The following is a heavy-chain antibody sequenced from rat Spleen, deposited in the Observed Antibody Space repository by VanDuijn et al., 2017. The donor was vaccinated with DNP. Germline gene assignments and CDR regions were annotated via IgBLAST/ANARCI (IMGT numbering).Heavy chain of an antibody. V-gene: IGHV2S12*01. CDR3: ALAGRGTMDA. Sequence: QVQLTESGPGLVQPSQTLSLTCTVSGFSLASYGVSWVRQPPGKGLEWIAAISNGGSTYYNSALKSRLSISRDTSKSQVFLKMNSLQTEETAMYFCALAGRGTMDAWGQGTSVTVSS. J-gene: IGHJ4*01. D-gene: IGHD1-4*01. CDR1: GFSLASYG. CDR2: ISNGGST.